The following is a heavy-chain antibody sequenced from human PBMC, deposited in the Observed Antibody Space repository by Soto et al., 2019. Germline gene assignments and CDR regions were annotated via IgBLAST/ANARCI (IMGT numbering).Heavy chain of an antibody. CDR1: GGSISSYY. D-gene: IGHD4-17*01. Sequence: SETLSLTCTVSGGSISSYYWSWIRQPPGKGLEWIGYIYYSGSTNYNPSLKSRVTISVDTSKNQFSLKLSSVTAADTAVYYCARGATYGDYYLDYWGQGTLVTAPQ. CDR2: IYYSGST. V-gene: IGHV4-59*01. CDR3: ARGATYGDYYLDY. J-gene: IGHJ4*02.